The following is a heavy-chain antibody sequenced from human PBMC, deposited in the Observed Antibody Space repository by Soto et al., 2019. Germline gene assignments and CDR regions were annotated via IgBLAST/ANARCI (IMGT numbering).Heavy chain of an antibody. V-gene: IGHV3-53*01. CDR3: ARGLMVNQYHLTTDV. CDR2: LYRDEST. D-gene: IGHD2-8*01. J-gene: IGHJ6*02. CDR1: GFTVSTNY. Sequence: GGSLRLSCAASGFTVSTNYMNWVRQAPGKGLEWVSILYRDESTYSADSVKGRFTISRDNSKNTLFLQMNNLRTDDSAVYYCARGLMVNQYHLTTDVSGQGTTVTLFS.